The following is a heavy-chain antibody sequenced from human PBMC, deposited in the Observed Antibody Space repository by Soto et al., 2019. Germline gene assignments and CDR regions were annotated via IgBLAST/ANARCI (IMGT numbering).Heavy chain of an antibody. J-gene: IGHJ4*02. CDR2: ISYDGSNK. V-gene: IGHV3-30*18. Sequence: QVQLVESGGGVVQPGRSLRLSCAASGFTFSSYGMHWVRQAPGKGLEWVAVISYDGSNKYYADPVKGRFTISRDNSKNTLYLQMNSLRAEDTAVYYCAKAHYYDSSGYFLGYWGQGTLVTVSS. CDR1: GFTFSSYG. D-gene: IGHD3-22*01. CDR3: AKAHYYDSSGYFLGY.